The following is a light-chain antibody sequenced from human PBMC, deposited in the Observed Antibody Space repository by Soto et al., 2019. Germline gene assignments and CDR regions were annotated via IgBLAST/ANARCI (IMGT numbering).Light chain of an antibody. Sequence: QAVMTQPPSVSAAPGQKVTISCSGSSSNIGGNSVSWYQQLPGTAPKLLIYDDNKRPSGIPDRFSGSKSGTSDTLGITGFQTWDEADYYCGSWDSRLSAYVFRTGTKLTVL. CDR1: SSNIGGNS. J-gene: IGLJ1*01. V-gene: IGLV1-51*01. CDR2: DDN. CDR3: GSWDSRLSAYV.